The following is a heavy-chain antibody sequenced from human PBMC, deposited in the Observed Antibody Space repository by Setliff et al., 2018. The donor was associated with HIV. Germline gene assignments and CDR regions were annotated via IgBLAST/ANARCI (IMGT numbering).Heavy chain of an antibody. V-gene: IGHV4-34*01. J-gene: IGHJ6*02. CDR1: TESLTRYD. Sequence: SETLSLTCAVYTESLTRYDWAWIRQSPEKGLEWIGEIDDSGSIIYNPSLQSRVTMSVDTSRNEFFLNMGSVTAADTAVYYCAKGRRGYDSRLFYYHHGMDVWGQGTTVTVSS. D-gene: IGHD5-12*01. CDR3: AKGRRGYDSRLFYYHHGMDV. CDR2: IDDSGSI.